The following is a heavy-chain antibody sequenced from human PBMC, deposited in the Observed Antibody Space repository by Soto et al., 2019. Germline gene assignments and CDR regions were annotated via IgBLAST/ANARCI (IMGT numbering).Heavy chain of an antibody. J-gene: IGHJ4*02. D-gene: IGHD6-13*01. CDR1: GGSFSGYY. CDR2: INHSGST. Sequence: SDTLSLTCAVYGGSFSGYYWSWIRQPPGKGLEWIGEINHSGSTNYNPSLKSRVTISVDTSKNQFSLKLSSVTAADTAVYYCARHLSSSWFGPFDYWGQGTLVTVSS. CDR3: ARHLSSSWFGPFDY. V-gene: IGHV4-34*01.